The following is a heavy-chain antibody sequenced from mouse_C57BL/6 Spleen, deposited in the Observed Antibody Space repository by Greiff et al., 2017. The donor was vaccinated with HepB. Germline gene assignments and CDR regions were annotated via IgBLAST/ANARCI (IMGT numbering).Heavy chain of an antibody. Sequence: VQLQQSGAELVKPGASVKISCKASGYAFSSYWMNWVKQRPGKGLEWIGQIYPGDGDTNYNGKFKGKATLTADKSSSTTYMQLSSLTSEYAAVYFYARDGGYHYFDYWGQGTTLTVSS. J-gene: IGHJ2*01. CDR2: IYPGDGDT. CDR1: GYAFSSYW. CDR3: ARDGGYHYFDY. V-gene: IGHV1-80*01. D-gene: IGHD2-3*01.